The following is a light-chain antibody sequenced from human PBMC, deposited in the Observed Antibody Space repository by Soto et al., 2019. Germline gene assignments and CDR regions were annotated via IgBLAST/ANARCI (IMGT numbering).Light chain of an antibody. J-gene: IGKJ1*01. CDR2: DAS. Sequence: EIVFTQSPATLSLSPGERATLSCRASQSVSSYLAWYQQKPGQAPRLLIYDASNRATGIPARFSGSGSGTDLTLTISSLEPEDFAVYYCQQRSNWPGTFGQGTKVEIK. CDR1: QSVSSY. CDR3: QQRSNWPGT. V-gene: IGKV3-11*01.